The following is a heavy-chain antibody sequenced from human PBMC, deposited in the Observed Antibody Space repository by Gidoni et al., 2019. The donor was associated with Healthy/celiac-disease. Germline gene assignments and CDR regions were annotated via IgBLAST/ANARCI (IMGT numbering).Heavy chain of an antibody. J-gene: IGHJ4*02. CDR1: GFHFSSYS. Sequence: EVQLVESGGGLVQPGGSLRLSCAASGFHFSSYSMNWVRQAPGKGLEWVSYISSSSSTIYYADSVKGRFTISRDNAKNSLYLQMNSLRDEDTAVYYCARAKSEDYYDSSGYSNWGQGTLVTVSS. CDR3: ARAKSEDYYDSSGYSN. CDR2: ISSSSSTI. V-gene: IGHV3-48*02. D-gene: IGHD3-22*01.